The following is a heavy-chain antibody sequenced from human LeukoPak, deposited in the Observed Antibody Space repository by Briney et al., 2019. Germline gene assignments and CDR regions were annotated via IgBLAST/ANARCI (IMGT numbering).Heavy chain of an antibody. CDR3: ARFPRWLQLHAFDI. V-gene: IGHV4-39*07. CDR1: GGSISSSSYY. D-gene: IGHD5-24*01. J-gene: IGHJ3*02. Sequence: SETLSLTCTVSGGSISSSSYYWGWIRQPPGKGLEWIGSIYYSGSTYYNPSLKSRVTISVDTSKNQFSLKLSSVTAADTAVYYCARFPRWLQLHAFDIWGQGTMVTVSS. CDR2: IYYSGST.